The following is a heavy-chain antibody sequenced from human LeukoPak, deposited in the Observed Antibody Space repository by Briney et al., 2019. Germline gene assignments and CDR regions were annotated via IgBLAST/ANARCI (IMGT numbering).Heavy chain of an antibody. V-gene: IGHV3-21*01. CDR3: ARDSQYYFDSSGDYVSDY. CDR2: ISSSSSYI. CDR1: GFTFSSYS. J-gene: IGHJ4*02. D-gene: IGHD3-22*01. Sequence: GSLRLSCAASGFTFSSYSMNWVRQAPGKGLEWVSSISSSSSYIYYADSVKGRFTISRDSAKNSLYLQMSSLKVEDTAVYYCARDSQYYFDSSGDYVSDYWGQGALVTVSS.